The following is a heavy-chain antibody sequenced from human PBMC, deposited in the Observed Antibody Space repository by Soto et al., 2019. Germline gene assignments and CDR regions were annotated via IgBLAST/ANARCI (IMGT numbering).Heavy chain of an antibody. J-gene: IGHJ4*02. CDR3: AKGEWSYCRGGSCYYFDY. D-gene: IGHD2-15*01. CDR1: GYTFTGYA. CDR2: INAGNGNT. Sequence: QVQLVQSGSELKKAGASVKVSCKASGYTFTGYAMHWVRQAPGQRLEWMGWINAGNGNTKYSQKFQGRFTITRDTSASTAYMERSSLRSEDTAVYYCAKGEWSYCRGGSCYYFDYWGQGTVVTVSS. V-gene: IGHV1-3*01.